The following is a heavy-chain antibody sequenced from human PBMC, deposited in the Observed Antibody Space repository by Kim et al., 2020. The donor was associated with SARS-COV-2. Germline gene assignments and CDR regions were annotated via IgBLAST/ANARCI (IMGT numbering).Heavy chain of an antibody. J-gene: IGHJ3*02. CDR3: ARDLRGEPFDI. D-gene: IGHD4-17*01. V-gene: IGHV3-7*01. CDR2: IQENGREK. Sequence: GGSLRLSCSASGFIFSSYWMSWVRQAPGKGLEWVAYIQENGREKYYVDSVRGRFTISRDNAKNSLYLQMNSLRAEDTAVYYCARDLRGEPFDIWGQGTMV. CDR1: GFIFSSYW.